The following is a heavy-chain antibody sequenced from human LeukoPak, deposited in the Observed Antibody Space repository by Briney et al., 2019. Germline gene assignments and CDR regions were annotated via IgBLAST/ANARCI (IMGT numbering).Heavy chain of an antibody. D-gene: IGHD5-12*01. CDR1: GGSISSSDYY. V-gene: IGHV4-39*01. CDR3: ASYSGYDSSYFDY. CDR2: IYYSGST. Sequence: SETLSLTCTVSGGSISSSDYYWGWIRQPPGKGLEWIGGIYYSGSTYYNPSLKSRVTISVDTSKNQFSLKLSSVTAADTAVYYCASYSGYDSSYFDYWGQGTLVTVSS. J-gene: IGHJ4*02.